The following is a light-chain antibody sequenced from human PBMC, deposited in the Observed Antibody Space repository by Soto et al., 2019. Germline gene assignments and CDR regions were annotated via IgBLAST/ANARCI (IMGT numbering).Light chain of an antibody. CDR3: QQRTNWGYT. Sequence: EIVLTQSPATLSLSPGERATLSCRASQSVRRYLAWYQQKPGQAPRLLIYDTSNRATGIPARFSGSGSGTDFTLTVSGLEPEDFAVYYCQQRTNWGYTFGQGTKLEIK. J-gene: IGKJ2*01. V-gene: IGKV3-11*01. CDR1: QSVRRY. CDR2: DTS.